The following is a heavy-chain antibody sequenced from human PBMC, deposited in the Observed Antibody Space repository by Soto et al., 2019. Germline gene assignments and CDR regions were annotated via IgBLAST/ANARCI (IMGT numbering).Heavy chain of an antibody. J-gene: IGHJ6*02. Sequence: SVKVSCKASGGTFSSYSISWVRQAPGQGLEWMGGIIPIFGTANYAQKFQGRVTITADESTSTAYMELSSLRSEDTAVYYCASNYYEGAIYYGMDVWGQGTTVTVSS. D-gene: IGHD3-22*01. CDR1: GGTFSSYS. CDR3: ASNYYEGAIYYGMDV. CDR2: IIPIFGTA. V-gene: IGHV1-69*13.